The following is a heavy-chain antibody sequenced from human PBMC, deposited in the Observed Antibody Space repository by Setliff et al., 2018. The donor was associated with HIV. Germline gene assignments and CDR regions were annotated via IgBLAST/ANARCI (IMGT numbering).Heavy chain of an antibody. CDR2: VSYAGTT. CDR3: TADRACVWYGH. V-gene: IGHV4-59*04. Sequence: SETLSLTCTVSGDSSGINYWAWIRQPPGKGLEWIGSVSYAGTTYYNPSLEGRVSMSFDSSKNQFSLRLRSMAAADAATYYCTADRACVWYGHWGQGTLVTVSS. J-gene: IGHJ5*02. CDR1: GDSSGINY.